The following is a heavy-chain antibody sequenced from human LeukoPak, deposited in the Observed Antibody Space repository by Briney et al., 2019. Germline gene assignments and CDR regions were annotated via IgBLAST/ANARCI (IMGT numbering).Heavy chain of an antibody. J-gene: IGHJ4*02. D-gene: IGHD1-26*01. CDR1: GFTFSSYA. CDR3: ATSPGSYNPESDY. CDR2: ISYDGSNK. V-gene: IGHV3-30*04. Sequence: GGSLRLSCAASGFTFSSYAMHWVRQAPGKGLEWVAVISYDGSNKYYADSVKGRFTISRDNSKNTLYLQMNSLRAEDTAVYYCATSPGSYNPESDYWGQGTLVTVSS.